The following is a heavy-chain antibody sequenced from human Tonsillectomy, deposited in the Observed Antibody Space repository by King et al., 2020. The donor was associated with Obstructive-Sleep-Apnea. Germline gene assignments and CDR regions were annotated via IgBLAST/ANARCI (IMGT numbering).Heavy chain of an antibody. V-gene: IGHV3-21*01. CDR2: ISRSRSYI. CDR3: ARARGHYDILTGYYPGAFDI. Sequence: VQLVESGGGLVKPGGSLRLSCAASGFTFSSYSMNWVRQAPGKGLEWVSSISRSRSYIYYADSVKGRFSISRDNAKKSLYLQMNRLRAEDTAVYYCARARGHYDILTGYYPGAFDIWGQGTMVTVSS. J-gene: IGHJ3*02. CDR1: GFTFSSYS. D-gene: IGHD3-9*01.